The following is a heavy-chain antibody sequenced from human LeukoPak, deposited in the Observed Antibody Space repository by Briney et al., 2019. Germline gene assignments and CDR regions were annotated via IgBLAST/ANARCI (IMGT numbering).Heavy chain of an antibody. V-gene: IGHV1-18*01. CDR2: ISAYNGNT. CDR1: GYIFTTYG. Sequence: ASVKVSCKASGYIFTTYGVIWVRQAPGQGLEWMGWISAYNGNTNYAQKLQGRVTMTTDTSTSTAYMELRSLRSDDTAVYYCARGEVKAGTDFDYWGQGTLVTVSS. D-gene: IGHD1-1*01. J-gene: IGHJ4*02. CDR3: ARGEVKAGTDFDY.